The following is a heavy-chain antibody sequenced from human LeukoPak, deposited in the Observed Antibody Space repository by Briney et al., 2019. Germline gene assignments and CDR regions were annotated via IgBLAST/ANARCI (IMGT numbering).Heavy chain of an antibody. V-gene: IGHV4-59*01. Sequence: SETLSLTCTVSGGSISSYYWSWIRQPPGKGLEWIGYIYYSGSTNYNHSLKSRVTISVDTSKNQFSLKLSSVTAADTAVYYCAREPLEYYYDSSVDWGQGTLVTVSS. D-gene: IGHD3-22*01. CDR2: IYYSGST. CDR3: AREPLEYYYDSSVD. J-gene: IGHJ4*02. CDR1: GGSISSYY.